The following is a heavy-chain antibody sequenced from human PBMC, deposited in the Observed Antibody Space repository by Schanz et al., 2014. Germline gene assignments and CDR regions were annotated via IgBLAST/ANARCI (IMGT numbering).Heavy chain of an antibody. CDR2: FIPILDVG. V-gene: IGHV1-69*02. D-gene: IGHD2-2*01. Sequence: QVQLVQSGAEVKKPGSSVKVSCKASISTFSSYTISWVRQARGQGLEWVGRFIPILDVGNYAQQFQGRVTFTADKSTSTAYMELSSLRYEDTALYYCARGTMPGTFDIWGQGTMVTVSS. J-gene: IGHJ3*02. CDR3: ARGTMPGTFDI. CDR1: ISTFSSYT.